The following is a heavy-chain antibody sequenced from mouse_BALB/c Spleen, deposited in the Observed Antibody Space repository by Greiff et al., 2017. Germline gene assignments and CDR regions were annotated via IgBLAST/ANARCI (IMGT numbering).Heavy chain of an antibody. Sequence: EVKLVESGGGLVKPGGSLKLSCAASGFTFSSYAMSWVRQTPEKRLEWVAAISSGGSTYYSDSVKGRFTIARDNARNILYLQMSSLRSEDTAMYYCARWVHFGAMDYGGQGTSVTVSS. J-gene: IGHJ4*01. CDR1: GFTFSSYA. D-gene: IGHD2-14*01. CDR2: ISSGGST. V-gene: IGHV5-6-5*01. CDR3: ARWVHFGAMDY.